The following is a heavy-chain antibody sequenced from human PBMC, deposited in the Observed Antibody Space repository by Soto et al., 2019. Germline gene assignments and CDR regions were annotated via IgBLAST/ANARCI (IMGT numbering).Heavy chain of an antibody. D-gene: IGHD3-9*01. CDR1: GFTFSSYA. V-gene: IGHV3-23*01. CDR3: AKDLKRYFDWLFPFDS. Sequence: GGSLRLSCAASGFTFSSYAMSWVRQAPGKGLEWVSAISGSGGSTYYADSGKGRFTISRDNSKNKLYLQMNSLRAEDTAVYYCAKDLKRYFDWLFPFDSWGQGTMVTVSS. J-gene: IGHJ4*02. CDR2: ISGSGGST.